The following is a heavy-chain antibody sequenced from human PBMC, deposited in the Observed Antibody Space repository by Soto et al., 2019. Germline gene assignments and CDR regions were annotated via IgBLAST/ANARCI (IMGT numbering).Heavy chain of an antibody. D-gene: IGHD3-22*01. Sequence: SLTCTVSGGSISSGGYYLSWIRQHPGKGLEWIGYIYYGGSTYYNPSLKSRATISGDTSKNQFSLKLSSVTAADTAVYYCARGGYYHENSGTHVYEDWAQG. CDR1: GGSISSGGYY. J-gene: IGHJ4*01. CDR2: IYYGGST. V-gene: IGHV4-31*03. CDR3: ARGGYYHENSGTHVYED.